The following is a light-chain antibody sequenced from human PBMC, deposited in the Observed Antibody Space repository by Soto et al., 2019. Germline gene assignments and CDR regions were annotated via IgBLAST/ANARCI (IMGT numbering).Light chain of an antibody. Sequence: QPVLTQPPSASGTPGQTVTISCSGSSSNIGSYTVNWYRQVPGTAPHLLIYTNNQRPSGVPDRFSGSKSGTSASLAISGVQSEDEADYYCAAWDDSLDGPVFGGGTKVTVL. J-gene: IGLJ2*01. CDR2: TNN. V-gene: IGLV1-44*01. CDR1: SSNIGSYT. CDR3: AAWDDSLDGPV.